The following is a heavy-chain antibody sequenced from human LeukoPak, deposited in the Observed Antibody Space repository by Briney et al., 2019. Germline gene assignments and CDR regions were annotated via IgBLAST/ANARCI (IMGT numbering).Heavy chain of an antibody. CDR1: GFTFSSYW. CDR2: IHSDGSST. D-gene: IGHD3-10*01. CDR3: ARGFGSYYYMDV. Sequence: GGSLRLSCAASGFTFSSYWMYWVRQAPGKGLVWVSRIHSDGSSTSYADSVRGRFTISRDNAKNTLYLQMNSLRAEDTAVYYCARGFGSYYYMDVWGKGTTVTVSS. J-gene: IGHJ6*03. V-gene: IGHV3-74*01.